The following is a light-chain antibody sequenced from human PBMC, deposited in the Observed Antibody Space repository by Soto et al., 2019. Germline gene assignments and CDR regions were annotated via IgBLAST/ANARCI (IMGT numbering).Light chain of an antibody. CDR2: DVS. CDR3: SSYTLSSPLV. Sequence: QSALTQPASVSGSPGQSITISCTGTSSDVGDYNYVSWYQQHPGKAPKLMIYDVSNRPSGVSNRFSGSKSGNTASLTVSGLQAEDEADYYCSSYTLSSPLVFGGGTKLTVL. J-gene: IGLJ2*01. CDR1: SSDVGDYNY. V-gene: IGLV2-14*01.